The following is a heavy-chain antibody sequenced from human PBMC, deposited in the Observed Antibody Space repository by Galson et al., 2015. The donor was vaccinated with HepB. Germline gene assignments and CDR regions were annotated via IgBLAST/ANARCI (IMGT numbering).Heavy chain of an antibody. CDR1: GYTLTELS. CDR2: FDPEDGET. Sequence: SVKVSCKVSGYTLTELSMHWVRQAPGKGLERMGGFDPEDGETIYAQKFQGRVTMTEDTSTDTAYMELSSLRSEDTAVYYCATSRGQLWLPAEYFQHWGQGTLVTVSS. D-gene: IGHD5-18*01. CDR3: ATSRGQLWLPAEYFQH. J-gene: IGHJ1*01. V-gene: IGHV1-24*01.